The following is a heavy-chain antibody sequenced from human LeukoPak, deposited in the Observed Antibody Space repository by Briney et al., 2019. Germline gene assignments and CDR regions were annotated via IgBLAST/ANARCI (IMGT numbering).Heavy chain of an antibody. Sequence: PGGSLRLSCTTSGFIFSNYGMHWVRQAPGKGLEWVAFIRHDGSNKYYADSVKGRCTISRDNSEKTVYLQMNSLRTEDTAVYYCAKDRWLQGYFDYWGQGTLVTVSS. V-gene: IGHV3-30*02. CDR3: AKDRWLQGYFDY. J-gene: IGHJ4*02. CDR1: GFIFSNYG. D-gene: IGHD5-24*01. CDR2: IRHDGSNK.